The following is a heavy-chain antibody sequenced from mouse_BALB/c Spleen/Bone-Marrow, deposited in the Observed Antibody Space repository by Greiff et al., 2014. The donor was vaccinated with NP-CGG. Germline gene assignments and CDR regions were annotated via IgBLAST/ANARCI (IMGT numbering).Heavy chain of an antibody. CDR3: AKKDYGSSSFDY. CDR2: IDPYYGGT. Sequence: LQESXPELEKPGASVKISCKASGYSFTDSNMNWVKQSNGKNLEWIGNIDPYYGGTSYSQKFKGKATLTVDKSSSTAYMQLRSLTSEDSAVYYCAKKDYGSSSFDYWGQGTTLTVSS. D-gene: IGHD1-1*01. CDR1: GYSFTDSN. V-gene: IGHV1-39*01. J-gene: IGHJ2*01.